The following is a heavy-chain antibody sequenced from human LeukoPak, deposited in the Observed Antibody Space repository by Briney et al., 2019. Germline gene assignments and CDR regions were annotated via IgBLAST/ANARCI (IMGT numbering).Heavy chain of an antibody. V-gene: IGHV1-2*02. CDR1: GYTFSGYY. Sequence: ASVKVSCKASGYTFSGYYMHWVRQAPGQGLEWMGWINPNSGGTNYAQKFQGRVTMTRDTSISTAYMELSRLRSDDTAVYYCAREITMIVVVTNFDYWGQGTLVTVSS. D-gene: IGHD3-22*01. J-gene: IGHJ4*02. CDR3: AREITMIVVVTNFDY. CDR2: INPNSGGT.